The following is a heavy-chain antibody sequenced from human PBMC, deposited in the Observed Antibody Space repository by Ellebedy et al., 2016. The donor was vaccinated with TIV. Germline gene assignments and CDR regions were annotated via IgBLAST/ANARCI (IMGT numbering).Heavy chain of an antibody. CDR2: IYYSGST. D-gene: IGHD7-27*01. Sequence: SETLSLTXTVSGGSISSSSYYWGWIRQPPGKGLEWIGSIYYSGSTYYNPSLKSRVTISVDTSKNQFSLKLSSVTAADTAVYYCARDLLTGDSWYFDLWGRGTLVTVSS. CDR1: GGSISSSSYY. CDR3: ARDLLTGDSWYFDL. V-gene: IGHV4-39*07. J-gene: IGHJ2*01.